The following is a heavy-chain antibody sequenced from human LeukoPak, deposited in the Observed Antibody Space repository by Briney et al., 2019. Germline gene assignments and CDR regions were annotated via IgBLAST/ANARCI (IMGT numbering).Heavy chain of an antibody. Sequence: GGSLRLSCAASGFTFSSYAMRWVRQAPGKGLEWVSGISGSGASTYYADSVKGRFTISRDNSKNTLYLQMNSLRAEDTAVYYCSNHLACGSTSCPSFDYWGQGTLVTVSS. CDR3: SNHLACGSTSCPSFDY. V-gene: IGHV3-23*01. D-gene: IGHD2-2*01. CDR1: GFTFSSYA. J-gene: IGHJ4*02. CDR2: ISGSGAST.